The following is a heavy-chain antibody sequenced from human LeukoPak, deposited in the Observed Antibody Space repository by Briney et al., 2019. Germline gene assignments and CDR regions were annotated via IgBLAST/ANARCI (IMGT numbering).Heavy chain of an antibody. J-gene: IGHJ4*02. V-gene: IGHV3-30*18. CDR3: AKKSPGTYYAPPDY. D-gene: IGHD2/OR15-2a*01. CDR2: TSYDGSNT. CDR1: GFTFMSYG. Sequence: GRSLRLSCAASGFTFMSYGMHGVRQAPGKGLEWVAVTSYDGSNTHYADSVKGRFTISRDNSKNTLYLQMNSLRPEDTAVYYCAKKSPGTYYAPPDYWGQGTLVTVSS.